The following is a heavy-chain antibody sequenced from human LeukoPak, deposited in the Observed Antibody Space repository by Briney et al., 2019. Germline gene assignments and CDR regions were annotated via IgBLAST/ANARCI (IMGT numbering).Heavy chain of an antibody. CDR1: GFTFSDFY. D-gene: IGHD1-1*01. V-gene: IGHV3-7*01. CDR2: IKKDGSER. J-gene: IGHJ4*02. CDR3: ARGGWSGYFIY. Sequence: GGSLRLSCAASGFTFSDFYMSWVRQAPGKGLEWGANIKKDGSERSYVDSVRDRFTISRDNAKNSLYLQMNSLRAEDTAMYYCARGGWSGYFIYWGQGALVTVSS.